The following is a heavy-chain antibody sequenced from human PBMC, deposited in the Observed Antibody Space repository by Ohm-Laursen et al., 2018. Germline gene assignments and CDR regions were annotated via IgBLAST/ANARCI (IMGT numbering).Heavy chain of an antibody. CDR3: ARNYKDTYYYYGMDV. CDR2: IYYTGSS. D-gene: IGHD1-7*01. Sequence: SDTLSLTCTVSGDSIRSYYWTWIRQPPGQGLEWIGNIYYTGSSNYNPSLRSRVTISVDTSKNQFSLKLSAVTAADTAVYYCARNYKDTYYYYGMDVWGQGTTVTVSS. V-gene: IGHV4-59*07. J-gene: IGHJ6*02. CDR1: GDSIRSYY.